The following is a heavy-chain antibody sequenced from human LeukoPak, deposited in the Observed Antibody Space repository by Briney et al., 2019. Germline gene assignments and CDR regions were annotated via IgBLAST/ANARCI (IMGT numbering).Heavy chain of an antibody. CDR3: AKNRLTYYYGSGTSPLGDV. Sequence: GGSLRLSCVASGFTFSSYGMSWVRQAPGKGLEWVSYVSATGYTTSYADSVKGRFTISRDNSKNTLYLQMNSLRAEDTAVYYCAKNRLTYYYGSGTSPLGDVWGKGTTVTISS. D-gene: IGHD3-10*01. CDR2: VSATGYTT. V-gene: IGHV3-23*01. CDR1: GFTFSSYG. J-gene: IGHJ6*04.